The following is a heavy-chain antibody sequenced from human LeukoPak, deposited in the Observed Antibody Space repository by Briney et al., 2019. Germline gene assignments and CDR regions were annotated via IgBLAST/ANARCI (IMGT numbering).Heavy chain of an antibody. CDR3: AKDPSYYYDSSGYYYFDY. CDR1: GLTFSSYA. D-gene: IGHD3-22*01. V-gene: IGHV3-23*01. CDR2: IRGSGGST. Sequence: GESLRPSCAASGLTFSSYAMSWVRQAPGKGLEWVSAIRGSGGSTYYADSVKGRSSISRDNSKNTLYLQMNCLRAEDTAVYYCAKDPSYYYDSSGYYYFDYWGQGTLVTVSS. J-gene: IGHJ4*02.